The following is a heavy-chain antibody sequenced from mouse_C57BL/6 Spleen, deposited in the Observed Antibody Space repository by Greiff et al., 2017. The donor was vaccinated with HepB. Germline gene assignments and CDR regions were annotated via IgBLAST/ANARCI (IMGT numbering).Heavy chain of an antibody. D-gene: IGHD1-1*01. CDR2: INPNYGTT. Sequence: VQLQQSGPELVKPGASVKISCKASGYSFTDYNMNWVKQSNGKSLEWIGVINPNYGTTSYNQKFKGKATLTVDQSSSTAYMQLNSLTSEDSAVYYCARSFITTVVARDWYFDVWGTGTTVTVSS. CDR1: GYSFTDYN. J-gene: IGHJ1*03. CDR3: ARSFITTVVARDWYFDV. V-gene: IGHV1-39*01.